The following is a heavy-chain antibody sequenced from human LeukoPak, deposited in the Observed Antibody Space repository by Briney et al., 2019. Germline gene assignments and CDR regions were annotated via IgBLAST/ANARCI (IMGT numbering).Heavy chain of an antibody. CDR3: ARDYPYSYYMNV. CDR1: GFSFSHYA. D-gene: IGHD4-11*01. Sequence: GGSLRLSCAGSGFSFSHYAINWVRQAPGKGLEWVSSITSSSDYIYYANSVKGRFTISRDNAKNLLYLQMNSLRAEDTAVYYCARDYPYSYYMNVWGNGTTVTVSS. V-gene: IGHV3-21*01. J-gene: IGHJ6*03. CDR2: ITSSSDYI.